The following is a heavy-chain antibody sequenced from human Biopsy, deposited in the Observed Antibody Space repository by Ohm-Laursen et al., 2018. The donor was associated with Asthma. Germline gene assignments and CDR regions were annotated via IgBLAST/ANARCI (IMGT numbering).Heavy chain of an antibody. Sequence: TLSLTCALNRGPFRGYVWAWIRQPPGKGLEWIGEIPQGGATTVNPSPKSRVTISMDPSKSQLYLSLRPLTAADTAVYYCASGPQWSGLDIWGQGTTVTVSS. CDR1: RGPFRGYV. CDR3: ASGPQWSGLDI. D-gene: IGHD2-8*01. CDR2: IPQGGAT. J-gene: IGHJ6*02. V-gene: IGHV4-34*01.